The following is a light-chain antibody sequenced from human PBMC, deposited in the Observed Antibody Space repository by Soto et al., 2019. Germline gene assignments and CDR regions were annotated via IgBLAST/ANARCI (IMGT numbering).Light chain of an antibody. V-gene: IGLV1-40*01. CDR3: QSYDSSLSGSV. J-gene: IGLJ3*02. Sequence: QSVLTQPPSVSGAPGQRVTISCTGSSSNIGGGYDVHWYQQPPGTAPKLLIYGNSNRPSGVPDRFSGSKSGTSASLAITGLQAEDEADYYCQSYDSSLSGSVFGGGTKLTVL. CDR2: GNS. CDR1: SSNIGGGYD.